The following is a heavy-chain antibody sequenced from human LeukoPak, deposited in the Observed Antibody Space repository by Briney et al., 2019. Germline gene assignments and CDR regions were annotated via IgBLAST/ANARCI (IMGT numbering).Heavy chain of an antibody. CDR2: ISGSGGST. CDR1: GFTFSSYA. V-gene: IGHV3-23*01. J-gene: IGHJ4*02. CDR3: AKGIAAAGTSFDY. D-gene: IGHD6-13*01. Sequence: PGGSLRLSCAASGFTFSSYAMSWVRQAPGKGLEWVSAISGSGGSTYYADSVKGRFTISRDNSKSTLYLQMNSLRAEDTAGYYCAKGIAAAGTSFDYWGQGTLVTVSS.